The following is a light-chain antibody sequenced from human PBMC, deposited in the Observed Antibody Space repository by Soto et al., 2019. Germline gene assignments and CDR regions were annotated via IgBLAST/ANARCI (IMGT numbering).Light chain of an antibody. CDR1: QSISDT. J-gene: IGKJ5*01. Sequence: EIVMTQSPATLSVSPGGGATLSCRASQSISDTLAWYQQKPGQAPRLLIYDASTRATVIPARFSGSGSGTEFTLTISSLQSEDFAVYYCQQYNNWPQITFGQGTRLEIK. V-gene: IGKV3-15*01. CDR2: DAS. CDR3: QQYNNWPQIT.